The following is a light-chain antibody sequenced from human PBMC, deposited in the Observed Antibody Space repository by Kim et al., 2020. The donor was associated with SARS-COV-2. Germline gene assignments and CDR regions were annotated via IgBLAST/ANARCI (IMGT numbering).Light chain of an antibody. Sequence: DIQMTQSPSILSASVGDTVTISCRASESFSSWLAWYQQKPGKAPNLLIYKASNLESGVPSRFSGSESGTEFTLTITSLQPDDFATYYCQQYYIFPYTFGQGTKLEI. CDR3: QQYYIFPYT. V-gene: IGKV1-5*03. J-gene: IGKJ2*01. CDR1: ESFSSW. CDR2: KAS.